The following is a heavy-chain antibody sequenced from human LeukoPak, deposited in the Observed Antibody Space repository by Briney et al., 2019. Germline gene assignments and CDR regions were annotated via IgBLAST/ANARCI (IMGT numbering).Heavy chain of an antibody. CDR3: AREPGAGGFQH. D-gene: IGHD6-19*01. J-gene: IGHJ1*01. Sequence: GGSLRLSCAVSGFTVSSDYVSWVRQAPGKGLEWVSDIYRDSTTYYTDSVKGRFTISRDNSKNTLYLQMNSLRPEDTAVYYCAREPGAGGFQHWGQGTLVTVSS. V-gene: IGHV3-66*02. CDR2: IYRDSTT. CDR1: GFTVSSDY.